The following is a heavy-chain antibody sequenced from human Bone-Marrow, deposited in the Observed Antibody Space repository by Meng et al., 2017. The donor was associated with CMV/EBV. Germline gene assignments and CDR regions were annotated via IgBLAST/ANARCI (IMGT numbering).Heavy chain of an antibody. CDR3: TTDSGYSGYEDAFDI. J-gene: IGHJ3*02. CDR2: IKSKTDGGTT. Sequence: GESLKISCAASGFTFSNAWMSWVRQAPGKGLEWVGRIKSKTDGGTTDYAAPVKGRFTISRDDSKNTLYLQMNSLKTEDTAVYYCTTDSGYSGYEDAFDIWGQGTMVTVSS. D-gene: IGHD5-12*01. CDR1: GFTFSNAW. V-gene: IGHV3-15*01.